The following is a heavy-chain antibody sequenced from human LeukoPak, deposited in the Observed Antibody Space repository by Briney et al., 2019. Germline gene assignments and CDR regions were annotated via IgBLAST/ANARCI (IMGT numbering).Heavy chain of an antibody. CDR2: MFPIFGTA. J-gene: IGHJ3*02. Sequence: ASVKVSCKASGGTFSSYAISWVRQAPGQGLEWMGGMFPIFGTANYAQKFQGRVTITADESTSTAYMELSSLGSEDTAVYYCARDGPGYSSSWYRGAFDIWGQGTMVTVSS. D-gene: IGHD6-13*01. V-gene: IGHV1-69*13. CDR3: ARDGPGYSSSWYRGAFDI. CDR1: GGTFSSYA.